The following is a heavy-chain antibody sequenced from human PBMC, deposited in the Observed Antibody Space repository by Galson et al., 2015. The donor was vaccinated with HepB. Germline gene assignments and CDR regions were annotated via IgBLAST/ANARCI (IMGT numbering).Heavy chain of an antibody. CDR1: GFTFSSYA. D-gene: IGHD2-15*01. V-gene: IGHV3-30*04. CDR3: AGHKGGVVVVAATSGALDY. CDR2: ISYDGSNK. J-gene: IGHJ4*02. Sequence: SLRLSCAASGFTFSSYAMHWVRQAPGKGLEWVAVISYDGSNKYYADSVKGRFTISRDNSKNTLYLQMNSLRAEDTAVYYCAGHKGGVVVVAATSGALDYWGQGTLVTVSS.